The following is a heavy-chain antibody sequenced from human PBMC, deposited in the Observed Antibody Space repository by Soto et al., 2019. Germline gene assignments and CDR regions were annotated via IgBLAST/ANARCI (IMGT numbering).Heavy chain of an antibody. CDR3: TRGGLFNSLHDLAMDV. D-gene: IGHD1-1*01. V-gene: IGHV1-69*06. Sequence: SVKVSCKASGGSFSNYAVNWVRQAPGQGLEWIGGIIPNFGTPKYAQRFQDRVTITADTSATTVYMELSSLRSEDTALYYCTRGGLFNSLHDLAMDVWGEGTSVTVSS. J-gene: IGHJ6*04. CDR2: IIPNFGTP. CDR1: GGSFSNYA.